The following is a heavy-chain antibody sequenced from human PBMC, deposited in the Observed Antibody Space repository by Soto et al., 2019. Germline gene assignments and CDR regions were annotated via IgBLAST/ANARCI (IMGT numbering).Heavy chain of an antibody. V-gene: IGHV3-7*01. D-gene: IGHD2-21*01. Sequence: EVQLVESGGGLVQPGGSLRLSCAASGFTFSSYWMSWVRQAPGKGLEWVANIKQDGREKYYVDSVKGRFTISRDNAKNSLYLQMNSLSAVDTAVYYCARLFRRNRYYYYGMDVGGQGTTVTVSS. CDR2: IKQDGREK. CDR1: GFTFSSYW. J-gene: IGHJ6*02. CDR3: ARLFRRNRYYYYGMDV.